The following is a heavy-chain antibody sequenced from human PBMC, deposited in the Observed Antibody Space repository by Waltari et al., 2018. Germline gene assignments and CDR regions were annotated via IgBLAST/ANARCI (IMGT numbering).Heavy chain of an antibody. CDR1: GGSFGTYA. V-gene: IGHV1-69*12. D-gene: IGHD1-26*01. Sequence: QVHLVQSGAEVRRPGSSVKVSCEASGGSFGTYAITWVRQAPGQGLGWIAGINPIFGKPNYAQKFQDRVKVAADELTRTAFMELSSLRPDATAVYYCAKRIVGGPFDVWGQGTMVIVSS. CDR3: AKRIVGGPFDV. CDR2: INPIFGKP. J-gene: IGHJ3*01.